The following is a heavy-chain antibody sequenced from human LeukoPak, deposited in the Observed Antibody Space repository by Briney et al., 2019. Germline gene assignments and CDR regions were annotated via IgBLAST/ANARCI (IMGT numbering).Heavy chain of an antibody. CDR2: INPNSGGT. J-gene: IGHJ4*02. CDR3: ARNSYYDFWSGYSFDY. V-gene: IGHV1-2*02. Sequence: GASVKVSCKASGYTFTGYYMHWVRQAPGQGLEWMGWINPNSGGTNYAQKFQGRVTMTRDTSISTAYMELSRLRSDDTAVYYCARNSYYDFWSGYSFDYWGQGTLVTVSS. CDR1: GYTFTGYY. D-gene: IGHD3-3*01.